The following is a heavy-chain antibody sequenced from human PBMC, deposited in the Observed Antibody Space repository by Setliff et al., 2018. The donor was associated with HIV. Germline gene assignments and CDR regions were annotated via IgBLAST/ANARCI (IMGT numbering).Heavy chain of an antibody. Sequence: SETLSLTCTVSGGSISTSRYYWGWIRQPPGKGLEWIGSINYRGNTYCNPSLTSRAAIFVDTSKNQISLKLSSVTAADTAVYYCASLNGSESPYIYYYYMDVWGKGTTVTVSS. CDR2: INYRGNT. V-gene: IGHV4-39*01. D-gene: IGHD3-10*01. J-gene: IGHJ6*03. CDR1: GGSISTSRYY. CDR3: ASLNGSESPYIYYYYMDV.